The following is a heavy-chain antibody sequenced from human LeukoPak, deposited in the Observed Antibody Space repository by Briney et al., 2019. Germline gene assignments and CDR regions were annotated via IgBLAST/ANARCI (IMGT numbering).Heavy chain of an antibody. CDR2: IIPIFGTA. CDR1: GGTFSSCA. CDR3: ARGTGGYCSSTSCLNWFDP. Sequence: SVKVSCKASGGTFSSCAISWVRQAPGQGLEWMGGIIPIFGTANYAQKFQGRVTITADESTSTAYMELSSLRSEDTAVYYCARGTGGYCSSTSCLNWFDPWGQGTLVTVSS. V-gene: IGHV1-69*13. D-gene: IGHD2-2*01. J-gene: IGHJ5*02.